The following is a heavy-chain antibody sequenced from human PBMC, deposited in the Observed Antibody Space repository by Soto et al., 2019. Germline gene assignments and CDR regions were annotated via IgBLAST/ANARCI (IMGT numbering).Heavy chain of an antibody. V-gene: IGHV3-30-3*01. J-gene: IGHJ4*02. Sequence: QVQVVESGGGVVQPGGSLRLSCAASGFTFSTSAMHWVGQAPGKGLEWMAMISYGGNNKYYADSVKGRFTISRDISESTLYLQMNSLRTEDTAVYYCAREEFEAGRGHFGYWGQGTLVSVSS. D-gene: IGHD6-13*01. CDR3: AREEFEAGRGHFGY. CDR1: GFTFSTSA. CDR2: ISYGGNNK.